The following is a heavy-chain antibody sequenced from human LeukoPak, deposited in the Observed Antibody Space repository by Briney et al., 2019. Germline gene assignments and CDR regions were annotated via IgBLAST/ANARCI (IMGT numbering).Heavy chain of an antibody. CDR3: ARANYYGSGSEAFDI. D-gene: IGHD3-10*01. J-gene: IGHJ3*02. CDR1: GGSFSGYY. V-gene: IGHV4-30-2*01. Sequence: SETLSLTCAVYGGSFSGYYWSWIRQPPGKGLEWIGYIYHSGSTYYNPSLKSRVTISVDRSKNQFSLKLSSVTAADTAVYYCARANYYGSGSEAFDIWGQGTMVTVSS. CDR2: IYHSGST.